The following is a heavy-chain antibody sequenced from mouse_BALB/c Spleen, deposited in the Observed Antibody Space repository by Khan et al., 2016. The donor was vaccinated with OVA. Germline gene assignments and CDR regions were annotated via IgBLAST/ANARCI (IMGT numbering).Heavy chain of an antibody. CDR3: AGGNYYGNSAWFGY. Sequence: QVELQRSGAELMKPGASVKISCKATGYTFSSYWIEWVKQRPGHGLEWIGEILPGSGRNNYNEKFKGKATFTADTSSNTAYMQLSNLTSDDSAVYCYAGGNYYGNSAWFGYWGQGTLVTVSA. D-gene: IGHD1-1*01. CDR1: GYTFSSYW. J-gene: IGHJ3*01. V-gene: IGHV1-9*01. CDR2: ILPGSGRN.